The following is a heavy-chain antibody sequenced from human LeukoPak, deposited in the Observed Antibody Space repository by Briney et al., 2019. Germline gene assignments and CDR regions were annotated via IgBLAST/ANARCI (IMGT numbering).Heavy chain of an antibody. CDR3: ARAGSSKNYYYYMDV. Sequence: PSETLSLTCAVSGGSISSYYWSWIRQPQGKGLEWIGYISYSGSTNYNPSLKRRVTISVDTSKNQFSLKLSSVTAADTAVYFCARAGSSKNYYYYMDVWGTGTTVTVSS. CDR2: ISYSGST. CDR1: GGSISSYY. D-gene: IGHD6-13*01. J-gene: IGHJ6*03. V-gene: IGHV4-59*01.